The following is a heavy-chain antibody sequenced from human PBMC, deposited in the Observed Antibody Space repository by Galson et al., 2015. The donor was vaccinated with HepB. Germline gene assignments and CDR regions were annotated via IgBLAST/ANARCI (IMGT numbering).Heavy chain of an antibody. D-gene: IGHD6-13*01. J-gene: IGHJ6*02. Sequence: SVKVSCKASGYTFTSYYMHWVRQAPGQGLEWMGIINPSGGSTSYAQKFQGRVTMTRDTSTSTVYMELSSLRSEDTAVYYCARENVDSSSWDGILLGSLYYYYGMDVWGQGTTVTVSS. CDR1: GYTFTSYY. CDR2: INPSGGST. V-gene: IGHV1-46*03. CDR3: ARENVDSSSWDGILLGSLYYYYGMDV.